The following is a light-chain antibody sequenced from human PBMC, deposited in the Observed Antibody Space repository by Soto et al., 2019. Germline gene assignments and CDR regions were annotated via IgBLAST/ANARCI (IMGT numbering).Light chain of an antibody. CDR1: QRVGNDF. J-gene: IGKJ5*01. CDR2: NAF. V-gene: IGKV3-20*01. CDR3: QQYAYSPPT. Sequence: EVVLTQSPGTLSLSPGERATLSCRASQRVGNDFLAWFQQKPGQAPRLLISNAFSRATGIPDRFSGSGSGTDFTLTVSRLEPDDFAVYYCQQYAYSPPTFGQGTRLEIK.